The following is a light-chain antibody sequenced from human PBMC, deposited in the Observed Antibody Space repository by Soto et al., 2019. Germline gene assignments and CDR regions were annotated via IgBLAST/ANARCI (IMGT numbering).Light chain of an antibody. CDR1: QSLLHGTGYNY. Sequence: EIVMTQSPLSLPVTPGEPASISCRSSQSLLHGTGYNYLDWYLQKPGQSPQLLIQLVSMRASGVTDRFSGSGSGTDFTLKISRVESEDVGVYYCMQVLQTPVTFGPGTKVDI. V-gene: IGKV2-28*01. J-gene: IGKJ3*01. CDR3: MQVLQTPVT. CDR2: LVS.